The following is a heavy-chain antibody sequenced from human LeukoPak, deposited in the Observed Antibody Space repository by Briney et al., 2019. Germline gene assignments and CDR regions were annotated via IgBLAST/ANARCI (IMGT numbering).Heavy chain of an antibody. J-gene: IGHJ3*02. D-gene: IGHD5-18*01. Sequence: SETLSLTCAVYGGSFSGYYWSWIRQPPGKGLEWIGEINHSGSTNYNPSLKSRVTISVDTSKNQFSLKLSSVTAADTAVYYCARGSRIQLWFFAFDIWGQGTMVTVSS. CDR1: GGSFSGYY. CDR3: ARGSRIQLWFFAFDI. CDR2: INHSGST. V-gene: IGHV4-34*01.